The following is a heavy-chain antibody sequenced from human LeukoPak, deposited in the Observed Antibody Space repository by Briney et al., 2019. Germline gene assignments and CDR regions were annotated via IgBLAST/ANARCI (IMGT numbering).Heavy chain of an antibody. CDR1: GFTFSSYW. J-gene: IGHJ4*02. D-gene: IGHD3-22*01. CDR2: IKQDGSEK. Sequence: GGSLRLSCAVSGFTFSSYWMSWVRQAPGKGLEWVANIKQDGSEKYLVDSVKGRFTISRDNAKNSLYLQMESLRAEDTAVYYCARGVYYYDGGYWGQGTLVTVSS. CDR3: ARGVYYYDGGY. V-gene: IGHV3-7*04.